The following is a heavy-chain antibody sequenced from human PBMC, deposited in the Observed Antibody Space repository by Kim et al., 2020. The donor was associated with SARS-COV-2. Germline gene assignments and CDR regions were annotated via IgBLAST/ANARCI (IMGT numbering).Heavy chain of an antibody. J-gene: IGHJ4*02. CDR3: VKAKSRIWAY. CDR1: GFIFHEYT. D-gene: IGHD3-16*01. V-gene: IGHV3-43*01. Sequence: GGSLRLSCAASGFIFHEYTMHWVRQAPGKGLEWVALITWDAGSTFYADSVRDRFTISRYNSENSLYLQMNSLTIEDSALYYCVKAKSRIWAYWGKGTLVT. CDR2: ITWDAGST.